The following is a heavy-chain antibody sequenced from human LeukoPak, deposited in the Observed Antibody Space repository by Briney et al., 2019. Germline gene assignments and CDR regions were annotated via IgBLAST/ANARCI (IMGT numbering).Heavy chain of an antibody. CDR1: GFTFSGHW. CDR3: AFRYSGYVAN. D-gene: IGHD5-12*01. CDR2: INSDGSTT. J-gene: IGHJ4*02. V-gene: IGHV3-74*01. Sequence: PGGSLRLSCAASGFTFSGHWMHWVRQAPGKGLVWVSRINSDGSTTHYADSVKGRFTISRDNAKNTLYPQMNSLRAEDTAVYYCAFRYSGYVANWGQGTLVTVSS.